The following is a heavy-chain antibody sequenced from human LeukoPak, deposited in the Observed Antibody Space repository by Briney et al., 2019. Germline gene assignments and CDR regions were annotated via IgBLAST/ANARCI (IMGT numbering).Heavy chain of an antibody. CDR1: GGSISSGGYY. CDR3: ARGLGEDDSSGYYGY. V-gene: IGHV4-31*11. D-gene: IGHD3-22*01. CDR2: IYYSGST. Sequence: SETLSLTCAVSGGSISSGGYYWSWIRQHPGKGLEWIGYIYYSGSTYYNPSLKSRVTISVDTSKNQFSLKLSSVTAADTAVYYCARGLGEDDSSGYYGYWGQGTLVTVSS. J-gene: IGHJ4*02.